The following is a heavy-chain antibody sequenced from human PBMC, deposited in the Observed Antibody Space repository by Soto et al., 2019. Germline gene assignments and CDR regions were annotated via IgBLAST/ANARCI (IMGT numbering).Heavy chain of an antibody. CDR2: IVVGSGNT. CDR3: AALRFYYDMLPDAFDI. Sequence: SVKVSCKASGFTFTSSAVQWVRQARGQRLEWIGWIVVGSGNTNYAQKFQERVTITRDMSTSTAYMELSSLRSEDTAVYYCAALRFYYDMLPDAFDISGQATMVTVS. CDR1: GFTFTSSA. D-gene: IGHD3-22*01. J-gene: IGHJ3*02. V-gene: IGHV1-58*01.